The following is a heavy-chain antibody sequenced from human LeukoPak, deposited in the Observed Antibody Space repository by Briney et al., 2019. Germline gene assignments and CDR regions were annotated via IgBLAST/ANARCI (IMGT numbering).Heavy chain of an antibody. Sequence: PGRSLRLSCAASGFTFSSYGMHWVRQAPGKGLEWVAVISYDGSNKYYADSVKGRFTISRDNSKNTLYLQMNSLRAEDTAVYYCAKGRGYYYGSGSYIQFDYWGQGTLVTVSS. J-gene: IGHJ4*02. CDR3: AKGRGYYYGSGSYIQFDY. D-gene: IGHD3-10*01. V-gene: IGHV3-30*18. CDR2: ISYDGSNK. CDR1: GFTFSSYG.